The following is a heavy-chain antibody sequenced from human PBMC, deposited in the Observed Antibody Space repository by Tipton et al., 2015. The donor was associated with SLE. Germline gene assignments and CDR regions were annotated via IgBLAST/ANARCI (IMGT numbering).Heavy chain of an antibody. V-gene: IGHV4-59*01. Sequence: TLSLTCTVSGGSISSYYWSWIRQPPGKGLEWIGYIYHSGSTYYNPSLKSRDTISVDTSKNQFSLKLSSVTAADTAVYYCARDLGITGTTPRGMDVWGQGTTVTVSS. D-gene: IGHD1-20*01. CDR2: IYHSGST. CDR3: ARDLGITGTTPRGMDV. J-gene: IGHJ6*02. CDR1: GGSISSYY.